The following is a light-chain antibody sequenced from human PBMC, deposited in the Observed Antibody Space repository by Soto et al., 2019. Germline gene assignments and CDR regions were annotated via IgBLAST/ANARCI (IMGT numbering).Light chain of an antibody. J-gene: IGKJ1*01. CDR3: PQDGSSPLT. V-gene: IGKV3-20*01. CDR1: QSVISSY. CDR2: GAS. Sequence: EIVLTQSPGTLSLSPGERATLSCRASQSVISSYLAWYQQKPGQAPRLLIYGASSRATGIPDRFSVSGSRTDFTLTISRVEPEDFAGYYCPQDGSSPLTFGQGPKMEIK.